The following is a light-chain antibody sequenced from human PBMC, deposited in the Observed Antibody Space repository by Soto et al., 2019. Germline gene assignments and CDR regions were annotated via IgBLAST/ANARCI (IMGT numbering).Light chain of an antibody. CDR2: KAS. CDR1: QTISSW. CDR3: QHYNSYSEA. V-gene: IGKV1-5*03. Sequence: IHMTHAPSTLSGSIVYIVTITCLAIQTISSWLAWYQQKPGKAPKILIYKASTLKSGVPSRFSGSGSGTEFTLTISSLQPDDFATYYSQHYNSYSEAFGQGTKV. J-gene: IGKJ1*01.